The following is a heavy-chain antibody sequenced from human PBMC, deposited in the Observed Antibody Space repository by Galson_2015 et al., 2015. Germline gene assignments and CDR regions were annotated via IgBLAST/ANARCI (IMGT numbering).Heavy chain of an antibody. CDR3: ARSYSSGWSGIDY. CDR1: GFTFSSYS. Sequence: SLRLSCAASGFTFSSYSMNWVRQAPGKGLEWVSSISSSSSYIYYADSVKGRFTISRDNAKNSLYLQMNSLRAEDTAVYYCARSYSSGWSGIDYWGQGTLVTVSS. CDR2: ISSSSSYI. J-gene: IGHJ4*02. D-gene: IGHD6-19*01. V-gene: IGHV3-21*01.